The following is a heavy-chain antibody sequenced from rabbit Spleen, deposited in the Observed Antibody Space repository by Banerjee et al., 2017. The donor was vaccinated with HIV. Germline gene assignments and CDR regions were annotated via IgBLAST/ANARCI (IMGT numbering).Heavy chain of an antibody. CDR1: GVSFSGDSY. V-gene: IGHV1S45*01. D-gene: IGHD1-1*01. J-gene: IGHJ6*01. CDR2: IEAGRSGFP. CDR3: ARDSSTSFSSFGMDL. Sequence: QEQLVESGGGLVQPEGSLTLTCIASGVSFSGDSYMCWVRQAPGRGLEWIACIEAGRSGFPYFANWAKGPFTISKTSSTTVTLQMTSLTAAGTATYFCARDSSTSFSSFGMDLWGPGTLVTVS.